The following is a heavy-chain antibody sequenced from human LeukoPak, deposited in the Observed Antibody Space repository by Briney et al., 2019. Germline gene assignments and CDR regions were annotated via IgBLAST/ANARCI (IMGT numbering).Heavy chain of an antibody. CDR1: GGSFSGYY. Sequence: SEPLSLTCAVYGGSFSGYYWSWIRQPPGKGLEWIGEINHSGSTNYNPSLKSRVTISVDTSKNQFSLKLSSVTAADTAVYYCARVIKGVGATYYYYMDVWGKGTTVTVSS. CDR2: INHSGST. J-gene: IGHJ6*03. CDR3: ARVIKGVGATYYYYMDV. V-gene: IGHV4-34*01. D-gene: IGHD1-26*01.